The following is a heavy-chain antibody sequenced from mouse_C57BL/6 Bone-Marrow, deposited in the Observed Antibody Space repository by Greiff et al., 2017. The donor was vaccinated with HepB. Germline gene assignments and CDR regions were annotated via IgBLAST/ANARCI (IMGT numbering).Heavy chain of an antibody. CDR1: GYTFTEYA. D-gene: IGHD1-1*01. Sequence: VQLQQSGAELVKPGASVKLSCKASGYTFTEYAIHWVKQRSGQGLEWIGWFYPGSGSIKYNEKFKDKATLTADKSSSTVYMELSRLTSEDSAVYFCARHEEGYYYGSSGFLYWGQGTLVTVSA. V-gene: IGHV1-62-2*01. CDR2: FYPGSGSI. J-gene: IGHJ3*01. CDR3: ARHEEGYYYGSSGFLY.